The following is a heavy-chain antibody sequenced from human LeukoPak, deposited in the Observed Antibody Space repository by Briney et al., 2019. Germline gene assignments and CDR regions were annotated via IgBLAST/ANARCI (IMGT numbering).Heavy chain of an antibody. CDR1: GFTFSSYS. V-gene: IGHV3-48*01. CDR3: ARAPGYSYGLLDY. Sequence: GGSLRLSCAASGFTFSSYSMNWVRQAPGKGLEWVSYISSSSSTIYYADSVKGRFTISRDNAKNSLYLQVNSLRAEDTAVYYCARAPGYSYGLLDYWGQGTLVTVSS. CDR2: ISSSSSTI. D-gene: IGHD5-18*01. J-gene: IGHJ4*02.